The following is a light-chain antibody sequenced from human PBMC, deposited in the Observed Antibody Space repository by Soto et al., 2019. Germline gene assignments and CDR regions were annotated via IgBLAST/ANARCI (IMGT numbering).Light chain of an antibody. CDR1: SSVVGSYNL. Sequence: QSALTQPASVSGSPGQSITISCTGTSSVVGSYNLVSWYQQHPGKAPKLMIYEGSKRPSGVSNRFSGSKSGNTASLTISGLQAEDEADYYCCSYAGSSPPRYVFGTGTKLTVL. CDR2: EGS. J-gene: IGLJ1*01. CDR3: CSYAGSSPPRYV. V-gene: IGLV2-23*01.